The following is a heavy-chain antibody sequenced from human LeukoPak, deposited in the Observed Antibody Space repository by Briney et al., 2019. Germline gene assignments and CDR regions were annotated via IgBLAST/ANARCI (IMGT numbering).Heavy chain of an antibody. D-gene: IGHD3-10*01. CDR2: IYHSGYT. V-gene: IGHV4-38-2*02. CDR1: GSSISSGYY. Sequence: SGTLSLTCSVSGSSISSGYYWGWIRQPPGKGLEWIGSIYHSGYTYYNPSLESRVTISIDTSKKQFSLKLTSVTAADTALEYCXXXXXXXXDSGSPPHAFDIWGQGTMVTVSS. J-gene: IGHJ3*02. CDR3: XXXXXXXXDSGSPPHAFDI.